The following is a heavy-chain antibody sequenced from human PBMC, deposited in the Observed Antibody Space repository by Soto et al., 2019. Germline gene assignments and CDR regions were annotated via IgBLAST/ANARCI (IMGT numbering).Heavy chain of an antibody. V-gene: IGHV4-59*11. CDR1: GGSMSSHY. CDR2: ISYSGST. D-gene: IGHD3-16*01. Sequence: SETLSLTCTVSGGSMSSHYWTWLRQPPGKGLEWIGYISYSGSTYYNPSLKSRVTISADTSRSQFSLKLSSVIAADTAVYYCARADPDASVGYWGQGXLVTVYS. CDR3: ARADPDASVGY. J-gene: IGHJ4*02.